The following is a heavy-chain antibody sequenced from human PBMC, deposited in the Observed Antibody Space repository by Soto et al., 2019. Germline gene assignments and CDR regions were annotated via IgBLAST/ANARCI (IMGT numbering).Heavy chain of an antibody. CDR3: ARQNGSGWEGLFDY. J-gene: IGHJ4*02. CDR2: TSTSDSTI. Sequence: GGSLRLSCAVSGFTFSSYEVNWVRQAPGKGLEWVSYTSTSDSTIYYADSVKGRFTISRDNAKNSLFLQMNSLRAEDTAVYYCARQNGSGWEGLFDYWGQGTLVTSPQ. D-gene: IGHD6-19*01. CDR1: GFTFSSYE. V-gene: IGHV3-48*03.